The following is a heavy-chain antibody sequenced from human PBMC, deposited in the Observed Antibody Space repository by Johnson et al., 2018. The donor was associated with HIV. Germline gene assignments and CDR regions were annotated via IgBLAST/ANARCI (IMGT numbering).Heavy chain of an antibody. V-gene: IGHV3-13*01. Sequence: VQLVESVGGLAQPGRSLRLSCAASGFTFSSYDMHWVRQATGKGLEWVSAIGTAGDTYYPGSLKGRFTISRENATNSLYLQMNSLRAGDTAVYYCAKERSWAFDIWGQGTMVTVS. CDR1: GFTFSSYD. CDR2: IGTAGDT. J-gene: IGHJ3*02. CDR3: AKERSWAFDI. D-gene: IGHD7-27*01.